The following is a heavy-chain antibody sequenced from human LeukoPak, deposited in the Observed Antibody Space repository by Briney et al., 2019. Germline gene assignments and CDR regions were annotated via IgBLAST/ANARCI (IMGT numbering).Heavy chain of an antibody. J-gene: IGHJ4*02. CDR2: ITGSGGFT. V-gene: IGHV3-23*01. CDR3: VRSLDY. CDR1: GFPFSTYA. Sequence: PGGSLRLSCAASGFPFSTYAMNWVRQAPGKGLEWVSVITGSGGFTQYADSVKGRFTTSRDNSKSTVYLQMNSLRVEDTALYYCVRSLDYWGQGTLVTVSS.